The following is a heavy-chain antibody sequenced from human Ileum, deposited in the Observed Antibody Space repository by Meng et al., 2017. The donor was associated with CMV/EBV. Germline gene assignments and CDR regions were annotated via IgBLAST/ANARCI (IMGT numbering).Heavy chain of an antibody. CDR2: IDTNTGNP. CDR1: GYTFTNNN. CDR3: ARDGLSGRYFDY. D-gene: IGHD1-26*01. Sequence: QVHLVQSGSELKKPGASVKVSCKTSGYTFTNNNIIWVRQAPGQGPEWMGWIDTNTGNPTYAQGFTGWFVFSLDTSVNTAYLQISSLKAEDTAVYYCARDGLSGRYFDYWGQGTLVTVSS. V-gene: IGHV7-4-1*02. J-gene: IGHJ4*02.